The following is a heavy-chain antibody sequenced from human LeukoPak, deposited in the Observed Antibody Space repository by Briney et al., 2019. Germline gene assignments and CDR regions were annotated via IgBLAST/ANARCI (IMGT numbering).Heavy chain of an antibody. CDR3: ARVRATFSPHFDN. D-gene: IGHD5-12*01. CDR2: INSDGSIT. Sequence: AGGSLRLSCAASGFTFSSYWMHWVRHAPGKGLMLVSRINSDGSITNYADSVKGRFTISRDNAKNTLYLQMNSLRAEDTAVYYCARVRATFSPHFDNWGQGTLVTVSS. CDR1: GFTFSSYW. J-gene: IGHJ4*02. V-gene: IGHV3-74*01.